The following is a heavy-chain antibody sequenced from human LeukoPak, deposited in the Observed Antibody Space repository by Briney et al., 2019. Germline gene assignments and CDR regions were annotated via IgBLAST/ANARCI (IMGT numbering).Heavy chain of an antibody. CDR2: ISSSSRYI. CDR1: GFPFINYS. J-gene: IGHJ6*03. Sequence: GGSLRLSCAASGFPFINYSINWVRQAPGKGLEWVSSISSSSRYIHYADSVRGRFTISRDDAKNSLYLQMNSLRVEDTAVYYCARDYCSGGNCHSGDYYYFHMDVWGKGTTVTVSS. V-gene: IGHV3-21*01. D-gene: IGHD2-15*01. CDR3: ARDYCSGGNCHSGDYYYFHMDV.